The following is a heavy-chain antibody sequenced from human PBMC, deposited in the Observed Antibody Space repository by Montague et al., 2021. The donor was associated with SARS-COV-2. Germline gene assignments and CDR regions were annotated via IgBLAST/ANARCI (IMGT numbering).Heavy chain of an antibody. CDR1: GFTVSSNN. V-gene: IGHV3-66*01. CDR3: AARADYYYGMDV. CDR2: IYSGGST. J-gene: IGHJ6*02. Sequence: SLRLSCAASGFTVSSNNMSWVRQAPGKGLEWVSVIYSGGSTQYADSVKGRFTISRDNSNYTLYLQMNSLRAEDTAVYYCAARADYYYGMDVWGQGTSVTVSS.